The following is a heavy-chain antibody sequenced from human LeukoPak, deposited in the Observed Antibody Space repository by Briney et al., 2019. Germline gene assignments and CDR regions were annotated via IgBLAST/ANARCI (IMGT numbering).Heavy chain of an antibody. J-gene: IGHJ4*02. D-gene: IGHD3-22*01. CDR3: ARADYDTSASTRKQIDY. Sequence: ASVKVSCKASGGTFSSYAINWVRQATGQGLEWMGWMNPNSGNTAYAQKFQGRVTMTRNTSISTAYMELSSLKSEDTAVYFCARADYDTSASTRKQIDYWGQGTLVTVSS. V-gene: IGHV1-8*02. CDR2: MNPNSGNT. CDR1: GGTFSSYA.